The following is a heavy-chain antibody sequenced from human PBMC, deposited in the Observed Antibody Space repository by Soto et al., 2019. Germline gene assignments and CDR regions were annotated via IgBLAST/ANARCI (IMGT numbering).Heavy chain of an antibody. CDR2: ISGSGGST. CDR3: ALFAPERSYYYYYGMDV. Sequence: VGSLRLSCAASGFTFSSYAMSWVRQAPGKGLEWVSAISGSGGSTYYADSVKGRFTISRDNSKNTLYLQMNSLRAEDTAVYYCALFAPERSYYYYYGMDVWGQGTTVTVSS. CDR1: GFTFSSYA. J-gene: IGHJ6*02. D-gene: IGHD1-1*01. V-gene: IGHV3-23*01.